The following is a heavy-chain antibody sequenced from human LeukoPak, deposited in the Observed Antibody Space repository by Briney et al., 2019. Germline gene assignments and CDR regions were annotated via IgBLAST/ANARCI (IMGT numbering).Heavy chain of an antibody. V-gene: IGHV3-21*01. CDR1: GFTFSSYA. CDR3: ARDGSSWDSWFDP. Sequence: PGGSLRLSCAASGFTFSSYAMSWVRQAPGKGLEWVSSISSSSSYIYYADSVKGRFTISRDNAKNSLYLQMNSLRAEDTAVYYCARDGSSWDSWFDPWGQGTLVTVSS. CDR2: ISSSSSYI. D-gene: IGHD6-13*01. J-gene: IGHJ5*02.